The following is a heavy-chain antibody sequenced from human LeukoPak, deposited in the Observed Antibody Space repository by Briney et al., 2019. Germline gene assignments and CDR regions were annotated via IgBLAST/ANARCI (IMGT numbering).Heavy chain of an antibody. CDR1: GGSISSYY. Sequence: SETLSLTCTVSGGSISSYYWSWIRQPPGKGLEWIGYIYYSGSTNYNPSLKSRVTISVDTSKNQFSLKLSSVTAPDTAVYYCAREGLLLPWFDPWGQGTQVTVSS. V-gene: IGHV4-59*12. D-gene: IGHD2-15*01. J-gene: IGHJ5*02. CDR2: IYYSGST. CDR3: AREGLLLPWFDP.